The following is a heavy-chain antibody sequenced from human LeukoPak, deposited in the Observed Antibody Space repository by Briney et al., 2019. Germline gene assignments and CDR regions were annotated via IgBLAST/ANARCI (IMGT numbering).Heavy chain of an antibody. D-gene: IGHD2-2*01. CDR2: ISYDGSNK. Sequence: GGSLRLSCAASGFTFSSYGMHWVRQAPGKGLEWVAVISYDGSNKYYADSVKGRFTISRDNSKNTLYLQMNSLRAEDTAVYYCAKAPGCCSSTNPCYYYYGMDVWGQGTTVTVSS. CDR3: AKAPGCCSSTNPCYYYYGMDV. J-gene: IGHJ6*02. CDR1: GFTFSSYG. V-gene: IGHV3-30*18.